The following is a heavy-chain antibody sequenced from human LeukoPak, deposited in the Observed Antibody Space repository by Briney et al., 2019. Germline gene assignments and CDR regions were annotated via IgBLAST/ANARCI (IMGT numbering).Heavy chain of an antibody. CDR2: IRNKPNSYTT. J-gene: IGHJ4*02. V-gene: IGHV3-73*01. CDR3: TRQECSGGSCSYVDF. Sequence: QSGGSLRLSCAASGFDFSGFYVHWVRQASGRGLEWVGLIRNKPNSYTTVYAASVKGRFTISRDDSKNTAYLQMNSLKAEDTAVYYCTRQECSGGSCSYVDFWGQGTLVTVSS. CDR1: GFDFSGFY. D-gene: IGHD2-15*01.